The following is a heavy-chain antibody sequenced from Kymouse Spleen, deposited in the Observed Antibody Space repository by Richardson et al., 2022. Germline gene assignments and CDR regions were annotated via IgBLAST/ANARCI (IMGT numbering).Heavy chain of an antibody. Sequence: EVQLVESGGGLVQPGRSLRLSCAASGFTFDDYAMHWVRQAPGKGLEWVSGISWNSGSIGYADSVKGRFTISRDNAKNSLYLQMNSLRAEDTALYYCAKDPYYYGSGSFDYWGQGTLVTVSS. CDR2: ISWNSGSI. D-gene: IGHD3-10*01. J-gene: IGHJ4*02. CDR1: GFTFDDYA. CDR3: AKDPYYYGSGSFDY. V-gene: IGHV3-9*01.